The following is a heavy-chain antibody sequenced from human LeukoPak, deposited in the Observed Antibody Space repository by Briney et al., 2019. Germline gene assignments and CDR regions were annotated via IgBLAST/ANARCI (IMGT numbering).Heavy chain of an antibody. Sequence: PGGSLRLSCVASGLTLSGYGMNWVRQAPRKGLEWLSYISTTMTTIYYADSVKGRFTVSRDNAKNSLYLQMDSLRAEDTAVYYCARDFSYFRIHFDYWGQGTLVTVSS. CDR1: GLTLSGYG. D-gene: IGHD3-9*01. CDR3: ARDFSYFRIHFDY. V-gene: IGHV3-48*01. J-gene: IGHJ4*02. CDR2: ISTTMTTI.